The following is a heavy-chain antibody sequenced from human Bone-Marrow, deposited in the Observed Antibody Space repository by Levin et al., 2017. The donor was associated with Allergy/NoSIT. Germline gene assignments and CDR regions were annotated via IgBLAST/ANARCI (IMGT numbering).Heavy chain of an antibody. CDR1: GGSISSSSYY. V-gene: IGHV4-39*07. Sequence: PGGSLRLSCTVSGGSISSSSYYWGWIRQPPGKGLEWIGSIYYSGSTYYNPSLKSRVTISVDTSKNQFSLKLSSVTAADTAVYYCARRSYSAIDYWGQGTLVTVSS. CDR2: IYYSGST. D-gene: IGHD1-26*01. J-gene: IGHJ4*02. CDR3: ARRSYSAIDY.